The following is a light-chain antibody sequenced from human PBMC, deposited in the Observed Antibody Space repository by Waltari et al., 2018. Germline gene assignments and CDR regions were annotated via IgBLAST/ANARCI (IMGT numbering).Light chain of an antibody. Sequence: QSALTQPRSVSGSPGQSVTISCTGTSSDLGAYNYVSWYQQHPGKAPQLMIYDVAKRASGVPDRFSGSKSGDTASLTSSGLQTEDEADYYCCSYAGSYTLGVFGGGTKLTVL. CDR3: CSYAGSYTLGV. V-gene: IGLV2-11*01. J-gene: IGLJ3*02. CDR2: DVA. CDR1: SSDLGAYNY.